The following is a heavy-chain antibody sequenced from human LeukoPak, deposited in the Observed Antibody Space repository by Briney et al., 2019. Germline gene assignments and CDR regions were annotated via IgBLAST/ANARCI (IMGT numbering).Heavy chain of an antibody. J-gene: IGHJ3*02. CDR3: ASLTYYDFWSGLHDAFDI. CDR1: GYSISSGYY. CDR2: IYHSGST. V-gene: IGHV4-38-2*01. Sequence: PSETLSLTCAVSGYSISSGYYWGWIRQPPGKGLEWIGSIYHSGSTYYNPSLKSRVTISVDTSKNQFSLKLSSVTAADTAVYYCASLTYYDFWSGLHDAFDIWGQGIMVTVSS. D-gene: IGHD3-3*01.